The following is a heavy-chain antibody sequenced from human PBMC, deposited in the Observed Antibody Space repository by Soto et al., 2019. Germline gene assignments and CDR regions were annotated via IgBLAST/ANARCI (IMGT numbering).Heavy chain of an antibody. D-gene: IGHD3-9*01. Sequence: EVQLVESGGGLVKPGGSLRLSCAASGFTFSTYSMNWVRQAPGKGLEWVSSTSSSSSYIYYADSVKGRFTISRDNAKNSLYLQMNSLRADDTAVYYCARFSGTGLDYWGQGTLVTVSS. CDR3: ARFSGTGLDY. J-gene: IGHJ4*02. V-gene: IGHV3-21*01. CDR2: TSSSSSYI. CDR1: GFTFSTYS.